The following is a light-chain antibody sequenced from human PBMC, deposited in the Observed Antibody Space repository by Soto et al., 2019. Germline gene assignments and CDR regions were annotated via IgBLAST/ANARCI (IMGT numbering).Light chain of an antibody. V-gene: IGLV1-40*01. J-gene: IGLJ1*01. CDR3: QSYDRSLSGSV. CDR1: SSNIGAGYG. Sequence: QSVLTQPPSVSGAPGQGVTISCTGSSSNIGAGYGVHWYQQLPGAAPKLLIFGNDNRPSGVPDRFSGSRSGTSASLAITGLQAEDEADYYCQSYDRSLSGSVFGAGTKLTVL. CDR2: GND.